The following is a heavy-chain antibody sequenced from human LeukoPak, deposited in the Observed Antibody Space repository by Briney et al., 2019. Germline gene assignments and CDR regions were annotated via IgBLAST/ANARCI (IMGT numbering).Heavy chain of an antibody. Sequence: GGSLSFSGSASGFTFNNFCWTWIRPAPGNGLKGWAKIKQEGSEEYYVASVKGRFTISRDKAKNSLYLQMNSLRAEDTAVYYCARDTGGGYSWYDCWGQGTLVTVSS. D-gene: IGHD5-18*01. CDR1: GFTFNNFC. CDR3: ARDTGGGYSWYDC. J-gene: IGHJ4*02. CDR2: IKQEGSEE. V-gene: IGHV3-7*01.